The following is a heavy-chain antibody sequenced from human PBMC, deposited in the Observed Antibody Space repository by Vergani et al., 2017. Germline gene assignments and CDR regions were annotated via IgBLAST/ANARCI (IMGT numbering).Heavy chain of an antibody. J-gene: IGHJ4*02. CDR1: GFTFSDYY. Sequence: QVKLVESGGGLVKPGGSLRLSCAASGFTFSDYYMSWIRQAPGKGLEWVSYISSMGSTIYYADSVKGRFTISRDNAKNSLYLQMTSLRAEDTAVYYCARLDVDTAMVDDYWGQGTLVTVSS. CDR3: ARLDVDTAMVDDY. D-gene: IGHD5-18*01. V-gene: IGHV3-11*01. CDR2: ISSMGSTI.